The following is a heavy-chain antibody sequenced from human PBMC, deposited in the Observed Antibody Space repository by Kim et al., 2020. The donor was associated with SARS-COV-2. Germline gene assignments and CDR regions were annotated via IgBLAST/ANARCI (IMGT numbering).Heavy chain of an antibody. D-gene: IGHD1-26*01. CDR3: ARDMGAGATDF. CDR2: IRPDGNEY. V-gene: IGHV3-7*01. CDR1: GFTFSTSW. J-gene: IGHJ4*02. Sequence: GGSLRLSCAASGFTFSTSWMNWVRQAPGKGLEWVANIRPDGNEYNYVNSVKGRFTISRDNAKNSLYLQMNSLRAEDTAVYYCARDMGAGATDFWGQGTLVTVSS.